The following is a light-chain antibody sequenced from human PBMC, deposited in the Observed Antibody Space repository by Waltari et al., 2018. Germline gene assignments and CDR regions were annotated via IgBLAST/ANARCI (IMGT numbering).Light chain of an antibody. Sequence: QSVLTQPPSVSAAPGQKVPISCPRRRPDIGDNYVSWSQQLPGTAPKLPIYDNNKRPSGIPDRFSGSKSGTSATLGITGLQTGDEADYYCGAWDSSLSAVIFGGGTKLTVL. J-gene: IGLJ2*01. CDR3: GAWDSSLSAVI. CDR1: RPDIGDNY. CDR2: DNN. V-gene: IGLV1-51*01.